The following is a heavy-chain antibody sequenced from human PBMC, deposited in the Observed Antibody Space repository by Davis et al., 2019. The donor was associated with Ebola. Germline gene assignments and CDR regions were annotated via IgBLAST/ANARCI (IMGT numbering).Heavy chain of an antibody. J-gene: IGHJ4*02. CDR1: GGSISSYY. Sequence: SETLSLTCTVSGGSISSYYWSWIRQPPGKGLEWIGYIYYSGSTNYNPSLKSRVTISVDTSKNQLSLKLSSVTAADTAVYYCARGRYSYGYFDYWGQGTLVTVSP. CDR3: ARGRYSYGYFDY. CDR2: IYYSGST. V-gene: IGHV4-59*12. D-gene: IGHD5-18*01.